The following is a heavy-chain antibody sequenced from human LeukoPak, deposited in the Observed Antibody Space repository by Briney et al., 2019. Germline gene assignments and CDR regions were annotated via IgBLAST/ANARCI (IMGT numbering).Heavy chain of an antibody. J-gene: IGHJ4*02. CDR3: ARGANYCSSTSCYEDVLDY. CDR2: ISYDGSNK. V-gene: IGHV3-30*04. D-gene: IGHD2-2*01. Sequence: PGRSLRLSCAASGFTFSSYAMHWVRQAPGKGLEWVAVISYDGSNKYYADSVKGRFTISRDSSQNTLYLQMNSLRAEDTAVYYCARGANYCSSTSCYEDVLDYWGQGTLVTVSS. CDR1: GFTFSSYA.